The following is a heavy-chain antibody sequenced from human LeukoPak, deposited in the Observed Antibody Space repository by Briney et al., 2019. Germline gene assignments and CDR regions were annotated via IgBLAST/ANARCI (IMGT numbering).Heavy chain of an antibody. V-gene: IGHV3-11*04. D-gene: IGHD3-10*01. J-gene: IGHJ4*02. CDR2: ISGSGSTI. Sequence: PGGSLRLSCAASGFTFSDYYMSWIRQAPGKGLEWVSYISGSGSTIYYADSVKGRFTISRDNAKNSLYLQMNSLRAEDTAVYYCAKEGLVRGVIPGATLVDYWGQGTLVTVSS. CDR1: GFTFSDYY. CDR3: AKEGLVRGVIPGATLVDY.